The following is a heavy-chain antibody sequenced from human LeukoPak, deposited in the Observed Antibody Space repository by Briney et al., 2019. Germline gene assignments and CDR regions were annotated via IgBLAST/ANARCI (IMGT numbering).Heavy chain of an antibody. J-gene: IGHJ5*02. Sequence: PGGSLRLSCVASGFTFSDYYMSWIRQAPGKGLEWVSYISSSGSTIYYADSVKGRFTISRDNAKNSLYLQMNSLRAEDTAVYYCASYSGSYYTYWFDPWGQGTLVTVSS. V-gene: IGHV3-11*01. CDR2: ISSSGSTI. CDR3: ASYSGSYYTYWFDP. D-gene: IGHD1-26*01. CDR1: GFTFSDYY.